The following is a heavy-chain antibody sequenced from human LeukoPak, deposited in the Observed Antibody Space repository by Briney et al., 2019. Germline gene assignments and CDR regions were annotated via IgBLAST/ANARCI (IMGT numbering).Heavy chain of an antibody. CDR1: GFTFSSYS. D-gene: IGHD3-10*01. CDR2: ISGSGGST. V-gene: IGHV3-23*01. Sequence: GGSLRLSCAASGFTFSSYSMNWVRQAPGKGLEWVSAISGSGGSTYYADSVKGRFTISRDNSKNTLYLQMNSLRAEDTAVYYCAKEGLWFGGELDAFDIWGQGTMVTVSS. CDR3: AKEGLWFGGELDAFDI. J-gene: IGHJ3*02.